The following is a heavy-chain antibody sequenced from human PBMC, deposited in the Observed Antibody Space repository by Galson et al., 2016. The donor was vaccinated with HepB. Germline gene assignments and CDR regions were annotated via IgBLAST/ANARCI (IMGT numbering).Heavy chain of an antibody. CDR1: GFTFSSYS. J-gene: IGHJ4*03. CDR3: ARGDIVGAIFDY. D-gene: IGHD1-26*01. Sequence: SLRLSCAASGFTFSSYSMNWVRQAPGKGLEWVSSISSSSSYIYCADSVKGRFTISRDNAKNSLYLQMNSLRAEDTAVYYCARGDIVGAIFDYWGQGTVVTVSS. CDR2: ISSSSSYI. V-gene: IGHV3-21*01.